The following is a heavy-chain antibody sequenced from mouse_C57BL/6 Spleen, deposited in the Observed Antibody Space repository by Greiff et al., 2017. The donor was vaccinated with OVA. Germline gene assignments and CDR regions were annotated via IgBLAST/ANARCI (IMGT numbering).Heavy chain of an antibody. CDR1: GYTFTSYW. J-gene: IGHJ3*01. Sequence: QVQLKQPGAELVKPGASVKLSCKASGYTFTSYWMHWVKQRPGQGLEWIGMIHPNSGSTNYNEKFKSKATLTVDKSSSTAYMQLSSLTSEDSAVYYCGRVGSGFAYWGQGTLVTVSA. CDR2: IHPNSGST. V-gene: IGHV1-64*01. CDR3: GRVGSGFAY.